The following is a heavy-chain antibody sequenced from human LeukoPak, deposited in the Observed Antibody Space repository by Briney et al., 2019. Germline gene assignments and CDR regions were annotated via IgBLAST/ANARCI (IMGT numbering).Heavy chain of an antibody. CDR3: ARDVTAGAGAVGMAV. V-gene: IGHV6-1*01. CDR2: TYYRSKLYN. D-gene: IGHD6-13*01. CDR1: GDSLSINIAA. Sequence: SQTLSLTCVLSGDSLSINIAAWHWISQSPSRGLEWLERTYYRSKLYNDYAVSVESRITINPDTSKNQFSLQLNSVTPEDTAVYYCARDVTAGAGAVGMAVWGKGTTVTVSS. J-gene: IGHJ6*04.